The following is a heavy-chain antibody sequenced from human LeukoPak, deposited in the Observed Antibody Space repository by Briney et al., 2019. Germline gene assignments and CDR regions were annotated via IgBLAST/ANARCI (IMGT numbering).Heavy chain of an antibody. CDR3: ARDIYYDSSGYPGY. CDR2: ISSSGSTI. V-gene: IGHV3-11*01. CDR1: GFTFSDYY. D-gene: IGHD3-22*01. Sequence: PGTSLRLSCAASGFTFSDYYMSWIRQAPGKGLEWVSYISSSGSTIYYADSVKGRFTISRDNAKNSLYLQMNSLRAEDTAVYYCARDIYYDSSGYPGYWGQGTLVTVSS. J-gene: IGHJ4*02.